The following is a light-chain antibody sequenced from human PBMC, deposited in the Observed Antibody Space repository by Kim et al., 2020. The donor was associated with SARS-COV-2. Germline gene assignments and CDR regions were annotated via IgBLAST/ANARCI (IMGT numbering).Light chain of an antibody. CDR1: QRVSSS. V-gene: IGKV3-11*01. Sequence: SWPPGERATLSCRASQRVSSSLAWYQHKPGQAPRLLVYGTSTRATGIPARFSGSGSETDFTLTISSLEPEDFAVYYCLQRNTWPYTFGQGTKLEI. J-gene: IGKJ2*01. CDR2: GTS. CDR3: LQRNTWPYT.